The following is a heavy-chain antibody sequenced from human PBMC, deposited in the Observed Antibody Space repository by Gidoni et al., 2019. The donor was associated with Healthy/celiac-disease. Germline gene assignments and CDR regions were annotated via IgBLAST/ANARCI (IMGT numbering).Heavy chain of an antibody. D-gene: IGHD1-26*01. J-gene: IGHJ4*02. V-gene: IGHV4-39*01. Sequence: STYYNPSLKSRVTISVDTSKNQFSLKLSSVTAADTAVYYCARHLVGATASFDYWGQGTLVTVSS. CDR2: ST. CDR3: ARHLVGATASFDY.